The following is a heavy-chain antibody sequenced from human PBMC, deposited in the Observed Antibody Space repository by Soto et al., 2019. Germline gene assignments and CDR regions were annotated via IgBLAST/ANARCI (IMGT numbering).Heavy chain of an antibody. CDR3: ARVCGGDCHHGMDV. J-gene: IGHJ6*02. CDR1: GGSISSGGYY. D-gene: IGHD2-21*02. CDR2: IYYSGST. Sequence: QVQLQESGPGLVKPSQTLSLTCTVSGGSISSGGYYWSGIRQHPGKGLEWIGYIYYSGSTYYNPALTGGVTISVDTSKNQFSRKLSSVTAADTAVYYWARVCGGDCHHGMDVWCQGTTVTVSS. V-gene: IGHV4-31*03.